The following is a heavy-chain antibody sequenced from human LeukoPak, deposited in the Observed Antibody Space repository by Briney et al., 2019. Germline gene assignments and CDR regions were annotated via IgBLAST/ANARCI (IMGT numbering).Heavy chain of an antibody. CDR3: ARDGVCTNGVCYTYYYYGMDV. CDR1: GFTFSSYS. J-gene: IGHJ6*02. CDR2: ISSSSSYI. D-gene: IGHD2-8*01. V-gene: IGHV3-21*01. Sequence: GGSLRLSCAASGFTFSSYSMNWVRQAPGKGLEWVSSISSSSSYIYYADSVKGRFTISRDNAKNSLYLQMNSLRAEDTAAYYCARDGVCTNGVCYTYYYYGMDVWGQGTTVTVSS.